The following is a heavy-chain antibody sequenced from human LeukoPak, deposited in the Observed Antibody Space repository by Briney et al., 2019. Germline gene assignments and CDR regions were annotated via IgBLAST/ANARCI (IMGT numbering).Heavy chain of an antibody. V-gene: IGHV4-39*01. J-gene: IGHJ4*02. D-gene: IGHD6-19*01. Sequence: PSETLSLTCTVSGGSISSSSYYWGWIRQPPGKGLEWIGSIYYSGSTYYNPSLKSRVTISVDTSKNQFSLKLSSVTAADTAVYYCARLHPSGWFDYWGQGTLATVSS. CDR2: IYYSGST. CDR3: ARLHPSGWFDY. CDR1: GGSISSSSYY.